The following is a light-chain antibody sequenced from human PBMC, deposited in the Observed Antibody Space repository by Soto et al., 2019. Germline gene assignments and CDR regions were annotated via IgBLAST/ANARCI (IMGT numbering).Light chain of an antibody. CDR1: QSVSRW. Sequence: HAPSTLSASKGDRVTXXXXXSQSVSRWLAWYKQKPGEAPKLLIYKASNLESGVSSRFSGSGSGTEFTLTISSLQPDDSATYYCQQYDVYSPWMLG. V-gene: IGKV1-5*03. CDR2: KAS. CDR3: QQYDVYSPWM. J-gene: IGKJ2*01.